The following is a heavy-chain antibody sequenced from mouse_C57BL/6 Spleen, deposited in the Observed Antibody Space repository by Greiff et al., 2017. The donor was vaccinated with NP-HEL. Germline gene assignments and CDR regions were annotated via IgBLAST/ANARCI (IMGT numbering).Heavy chain of an antibody. J-gene: IGHJ2*01. CDR2: IHPNSGST. V-gene: IGHV1-64*01. Sequence: QVQLQQSGAELVKPGASVKLSCKASGYTFTSYWMHWVKQRPGQGLEWIGMIHPNSGSTNYNEKFKSKATLTVDKSSSTAYMQLSSLTSEDSAVYYCARYYYGSRDDFDYWGQGTTLTVSS. CDR1: GYTFTSYW. CDR3: ARYYYGSRDDFDY. D-gene: IGHD1-1*01.